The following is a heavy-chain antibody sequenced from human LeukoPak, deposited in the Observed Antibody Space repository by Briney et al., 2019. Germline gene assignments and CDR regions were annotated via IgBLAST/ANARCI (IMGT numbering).Heavy chain of an antibody. CDR1: GGSISSYY. Sequence: SETLSLTCPVSGGSISSYYCSWVRQPAGEGLGWIGRIYTSGSTNYNASLKSRVSMSVDTSKNQFSLKLSSMTAADTAVFYCARENSGSYREFDYWGQGTLVTVSS. J-gene: IGHJ4*02. D-gene: IGHD1-26*01. CDR3: ARENSGSYREFDY. V-gene: IGHV4-4*07. CDR2: IYTSGST.